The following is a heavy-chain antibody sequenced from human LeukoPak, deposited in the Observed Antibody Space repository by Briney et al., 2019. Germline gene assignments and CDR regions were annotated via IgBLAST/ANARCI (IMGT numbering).Heavy chain of an antibody. CDR1: GFAFSFFG. CDR2: IQYDGSYK. V-gene: IGHV3-30*02. CDR3: AKTSDQLLYSKLDF. D-gene: IGHD2-2*02. Sequence: PGESLRLSCGTSGFAFSFFGMHWVRQAPGKGLEWVAFIQYDGSYKFYADSVQDRFSISRDNSKNTLFLHMNSLATEDTAVYYCAKTSDQLLYSKLDFWGQGTLVTVSS. J-gene: IGHJ4*02.